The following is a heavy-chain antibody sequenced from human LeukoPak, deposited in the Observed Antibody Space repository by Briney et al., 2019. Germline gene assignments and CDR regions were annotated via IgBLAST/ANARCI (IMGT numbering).Heavy chain of an antibody. CDR3: ARDVRGGYHDY. CDR2: IKSDGSTT. V-gene: IGHV3-74*01. Sequence: GRSLRLSCAASGFTFSGHWMHWVRQAPGKGLVWVSLIKSDGSTTKYADSVKGRFTISRDNAKNTLYLHMNSLRAEDTALYYCARDVRGGYHDYWGQGTLVTVSS. J-gene: IGHJ4*02. D-gene: IGHD5-18*01. CDR1: GFTFSGHW.